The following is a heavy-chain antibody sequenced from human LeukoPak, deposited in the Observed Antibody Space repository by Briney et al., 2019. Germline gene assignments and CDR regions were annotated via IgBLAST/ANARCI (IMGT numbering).Heavy chain of an antibody. V-gene: IGHV1-2*04. CDR2: INPNSGGT. Sequence: ASVKVSCKASGYTFTGYYMPWVRQAPGQGLEWMGWINPNSGGTNYAQKFQGWVTMTRDTSISTAYMELSRLRSDDTAVYYCARGGDIVVVVAATLDYWGQGTLVTVSS. J-gene: IGHJ4*02. D-gene: IGHD2-15*01. CDR1: GYTFTGYY. CDR3: ARGGDIVVVVAATLDY.